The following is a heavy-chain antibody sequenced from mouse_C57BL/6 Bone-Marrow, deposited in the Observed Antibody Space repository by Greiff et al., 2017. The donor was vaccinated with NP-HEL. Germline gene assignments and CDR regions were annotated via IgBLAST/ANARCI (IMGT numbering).Heavy chain of an antibody. J-gene: IGHJ1*03. CDR2: IYPGDGET. CDR1: GYAFSSYW. Sequence: QVQLQQSGAELVKPGASVKISCKASGYAFSSYWMNWVKQRPGKGLEWIGQIYPGDGETNSNGKFKGQATLTADKYSSTAYMQLSSLNSEDSAVCFCAREITTVVSPYFDVWGTGTTVTVSS. V-gene: IGHV1-80*01. CDR3: AREITTVVSPYFDV. D-gene: IGHD1-1*01.